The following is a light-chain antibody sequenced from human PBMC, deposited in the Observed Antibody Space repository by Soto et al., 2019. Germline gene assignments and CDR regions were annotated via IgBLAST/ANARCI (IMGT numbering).Light chain of an antibody. J-gene: IGKJ1*01. Sequence: DIQMTQSPSTLSASVGDRVTITFRASQSIDTWLAWHQQKPGKAPKLLISKASSLESGVPSRFSGSGSGTEFTLTISSLQPDDFATYYCQQYNSFRAFGQGTKVDI. CDR3: QQYNSFRA. V-gene: IGKV1-5*03. CDR1: QSIDTW. CDR2: KAS.